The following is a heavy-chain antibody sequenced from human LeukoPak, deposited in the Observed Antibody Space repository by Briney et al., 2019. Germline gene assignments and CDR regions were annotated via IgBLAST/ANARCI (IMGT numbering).Heavy chain of an antibody. CDR1: GFTFSSYG. CDR3: ASGPSSTRY. D-gene: IGHD2-2*01. Sequence: GGSLRLSCAASGFTFSSYGMHWVRQAPGKGLEWVAVLSYDGSNKYYADSVKGRFTISRDNSKNTLYLQMDSLRAEDTAVYYCASGPSSTRYWGQGTLVTVSS. V-gene: IGHV3-30*03. CDR2: LSYDGSNK. J-gene: IGHJ4*02.